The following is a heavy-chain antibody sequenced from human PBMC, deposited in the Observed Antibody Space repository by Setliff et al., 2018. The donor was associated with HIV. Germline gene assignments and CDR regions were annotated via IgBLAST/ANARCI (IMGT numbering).Heavy chain of an antibody. CDR3: AKTVVLTPYVSYYYYMDV. Sequence: SVKVSCKTSGYTFVKFGISWVRQAPGQGLEWLGWSSPNGNTKNHHKFEGRITMTTDTSKNQFSLRLNSVTAADTAVYYCAKTVVLTPYVSYYYYMDVWGKGTTVTVSS. D-gene: IGHD2-15*01. V-gene: IGHV1-18*01. CDR2: SSPNGNT. CDR1: GYTFVKFG. J-gene: IGHJ6*03.